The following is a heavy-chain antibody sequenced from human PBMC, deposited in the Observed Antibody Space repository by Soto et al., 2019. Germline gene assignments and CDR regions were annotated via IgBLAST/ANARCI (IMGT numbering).Heavy chain of an antibody. V-gene: IGHV3-30*18. CDR2: ISHDGTQE. D-gene: IGHD2-2*01. CDR3: TKDRPVKARSDLLSS. Sequence: GGSLRLSCAASRFTFSDYGMHWVRQAPGKGLEWVALISHDGTQEHYVDSVKGRFTISRDNSKDTLYLQMNNLRAEDTGVYYCTKDRPVKARSDLLSSWGQRSPVTVSA. CDR1: RFTFSDYG. J-gene: IGHJ5*02.